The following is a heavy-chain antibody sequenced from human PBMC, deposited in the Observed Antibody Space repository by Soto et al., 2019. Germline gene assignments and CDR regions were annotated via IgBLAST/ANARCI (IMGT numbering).Heavy chain of an antibody. D-gene: IGHD2-8*01. Sequence: QVQLEESGPGLVKASETLSLTCTVSGGSITNNYWSWIRQFPGKGLEWIGYVYSSGSTKHNPSLKSRVTISVDTAKNQFSLKLRSVTAADTAIYYCARHLPNYYYYYMDVWGKGTTVTVSS. CDR1: GGSITNNY. CDR2: VYSSGST. J-gene: IGHJ6*03. CDR3: ARHLPNYYYYYMDV. V-gene: IGHV4-59*08.